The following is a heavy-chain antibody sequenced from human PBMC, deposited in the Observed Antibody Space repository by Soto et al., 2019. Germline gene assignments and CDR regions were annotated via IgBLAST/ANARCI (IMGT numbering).Heavy chain of an antibody. CDR1: GGTFSSYA. CDR2: IIPIFGTA. J-gene: IGHJ6*02. CDR3: ARVIGTRGYSYGDPDFYGMDV. Sequence: QVQLVQSGAEVKKPGSSVKVSCKASGGTFSSYAISWVRQAPGQGLEWMGGIIPIFGTANYAQKFQGRVTITADESTSTAYMELRSLRSEDTAVYYCARVIGTRGYSYGDPDFYGMDVWGQGTTVTVYS. V-gene: IGHV1-69*01. D-gene: IGHD5-18*01.